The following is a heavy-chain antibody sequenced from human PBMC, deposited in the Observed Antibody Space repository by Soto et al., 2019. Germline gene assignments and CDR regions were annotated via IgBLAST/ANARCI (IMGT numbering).Heavy chain of an antibody. V-gene: IGHV1-46*01. CDR1: GYTFTSYY. D-gene: IGHD6-13*01. Sequence: QVQLVQSGAEVKKPGASVKVSCKASGYTFTSYYMHWVRQAPGQGLEWMGIINPSGGSTSYAQKFQGRVTMTRDTSTSTVYMELSSLRSEDTAVYYCARGSEAAAGPGPFDYWGQGTLVTVSS. CDR2: INPSGGST. J-gene: IGHJ4*02. CDR3: ARGSEAAAGPGPFDY.